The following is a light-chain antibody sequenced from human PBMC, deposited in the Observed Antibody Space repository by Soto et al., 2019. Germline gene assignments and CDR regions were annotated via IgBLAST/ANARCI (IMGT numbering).Light chain of an antibody. Sequence: QSVLTQPASVSGSPGQSITISCTGTSSDFGYYDFVSWFQHHPGKVPKLIIYEVSYRPSGVSNRFSGSKSGNTASLTISGLQTEDEAYYYCTSYSLPSSLYVFGPGTKVTVL. V-gene: IGLV2-14*01. CDR1: SSDFGYYDF. CDR2: EVS. CDR3: TSYSLPSSLYV. J-gene: IGLJ1*01.